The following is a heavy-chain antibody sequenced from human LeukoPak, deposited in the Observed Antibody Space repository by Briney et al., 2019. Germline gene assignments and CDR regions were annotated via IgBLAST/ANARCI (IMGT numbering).Heavy chain of an antibody. CDR3: AKDGTSGWYLGNWFDP. V-gene: IGHV3-23*01. Sequence: GGSLRLSCAASGFAFGSYAMTWVRQAPGKGLEWVATISTSGDSTYYADSVKGRFTISRDISKNTLYLQMNSLGAEDTAVYFCAKDGTSGWYLGNWFDPWGQGTLVTVSS. D-gene: IGHD6-19*01. CDR1: GFAFGSYA. CDR2: ISTSGDST. J-gene: IGHJ5*02.